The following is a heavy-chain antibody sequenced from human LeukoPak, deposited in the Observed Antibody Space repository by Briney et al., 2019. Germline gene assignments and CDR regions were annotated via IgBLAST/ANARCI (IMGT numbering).Heavy chain of an antibody. CDR1: GDSISSSY. J-gene: IGHJ3*02. Sequence: SETLSLTCTVSGDSISSSYWSWIRQPPGKGLEWIGYISYSGSTSSNPSLRSRVTISVDTSKNQFSLRLTSVTAADTAMYYCARARYANAWYAFDIWGHGTMVTVSS. CDR2: ISYSGST. CDR3: ARARYANAWYAFDI. D-gene: IGHD2-2*01. V-gene: IGHV4-59*01.